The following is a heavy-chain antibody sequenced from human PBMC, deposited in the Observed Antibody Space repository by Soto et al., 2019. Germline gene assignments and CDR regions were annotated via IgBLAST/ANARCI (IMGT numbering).Heavy chain of an antibody. CDR2: INAANGDT. CDR3: VKSHVSAIGIDWIEP. J-gene: IGHJ5*02. Sequence: ASVKVSCKASGYTFTSYGIHWVRQAPGQRLEWMGWINAANGDTKYSPKFQGRVTITRDTSASTAYMELSSLRSEDTAVYYCVKSHVSAIGIDWIEPWCQGTLVTAFS. V-gene: IGHV1-3*01. CDR1: GYTFTSYG. D-gene: IGHD6-13*01.